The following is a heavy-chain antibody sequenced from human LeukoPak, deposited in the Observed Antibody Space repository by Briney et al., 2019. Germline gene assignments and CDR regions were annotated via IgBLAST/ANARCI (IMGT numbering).Heavy chain of an antibody. CDR3: ARAHLSSASTDYMTV. D-gene: IGHD6-6*01. J-gene: IGHJ6*03. CDR2: ISYDGTNK. Sequence: GRSLRLSCAASGFTFDDHAMHWVRQVPGKGLEWVAIISYDGTNKYYADSVKGRFTISRDSSKNTLYLQMNSLRPEDTAVYYCARAHLSSASTDYMTVWGKGTTVTVSS. CDR1: GFTFDDHA. V-gene: IGHV3-30*03.